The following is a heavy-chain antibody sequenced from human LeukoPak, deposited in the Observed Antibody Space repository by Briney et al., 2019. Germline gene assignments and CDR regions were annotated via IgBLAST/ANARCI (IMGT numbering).Heavy chain of an antibody. D-gene: IGHD3-22*01. CDR3: AKDPTDSSGYYLYYFDF. V-gene: IGHV3-23*01. J-gene: IGHJ4*02. CDR1: EITFSRYF. Sequence: GGSLRLSCAASEITFSRYFMSWVRQAPGKGLEWVSFISGSGGNTYYADSVKGRFTISRDNSKNTLYLQMNSLRAEDTAVYYCAKDPTDSSGYYLYYFDFWGQGTLVTVSS. CDR2: ISGSGGNT.